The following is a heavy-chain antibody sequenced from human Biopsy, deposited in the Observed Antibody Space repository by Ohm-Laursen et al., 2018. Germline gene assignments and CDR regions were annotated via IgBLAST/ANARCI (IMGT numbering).Heavy chain of an antibody. J-gene: IGHJ4*02. CDR3: AKDSGGSPLGELFH. Sequence: SLRLSCAASGFSFGSYDMNWVRQAPGKGLEWISYISHIGSDIYYSDSVKGRFTISRDNAKNSLFLQMNSLRAEDTALYYCAKDSGGSPLGELFHWGQGDLVTVSS. CDR1: GFSFGSYD. CDR2: ISHIGSDI. D-gene: IGHD3-16*01. V-gene: IGHV3-48*03.